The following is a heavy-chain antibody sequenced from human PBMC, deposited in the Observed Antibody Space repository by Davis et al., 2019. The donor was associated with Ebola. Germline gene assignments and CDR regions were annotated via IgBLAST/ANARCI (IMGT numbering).Heavy chain of an antibody. CDR2: ISAYNGNT. CDR3: AASYSGYGPFDY. Sequence: ASVKVSCKTSGYTFSSYGISWVRQAPGQGLEWMGWISAYNGNTNYAQKLQGRVTMTTDTSTSTAYMQLRSLRSDDTAVYYCAASYSGYGPFDYWGQGTLVTVSS. CDR1: GYTFSSYG. V-gene: IGHV1-18*01. D-gene: IGHD5-12*01. J-gene: IGHJ4*02.